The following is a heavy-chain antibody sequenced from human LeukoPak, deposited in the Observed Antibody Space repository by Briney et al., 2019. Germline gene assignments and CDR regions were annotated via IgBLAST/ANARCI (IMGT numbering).Heavy chain of an antibody. J-gene: IGHJ5*02. D-gene: IGHD6-19*01. CDR1: GGSISGYY. CDR3: AREYYSSGLFDP. CDR2: IYTSGST. V-gene: IGHV4-4*07. Sequence: SETLSLTCTVSGGSISGYYWSWIRQPAGKGLEWIGHIYTSGSTNYNPSLKSRVTMSVDTSKNQFSLKLSSVTAADTAVYYCAREYYSSGLFDPWGQGTLVTVSS.